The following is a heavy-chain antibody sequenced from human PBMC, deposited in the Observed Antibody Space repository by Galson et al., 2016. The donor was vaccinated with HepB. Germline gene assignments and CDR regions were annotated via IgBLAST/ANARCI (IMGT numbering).Heavy chain of an antibody. V-gene: IGHV6-1*01. D-gene: IGHD4/OR15-4a*01. J-gene: IGHJ5*02. Sequence: AISGDSVSSVAAIWNWMRQSPSGGLEWLGRTYYRSKWYNEGAPSVKGRITISPDTSKNQFSLQLSSVTPEDTAIYYCARAGAGNAAGLFDTWGQGTPVTVSS. CDR3: ARAGAGNAAGLFDT. CDR1: GDSVSSVAAI. CDR2: TYYRSKWYN.